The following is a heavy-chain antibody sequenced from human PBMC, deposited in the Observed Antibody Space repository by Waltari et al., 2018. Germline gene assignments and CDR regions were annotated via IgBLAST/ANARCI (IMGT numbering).Heavy chain of an antibody. CDR3: ARSVEGRFDH. CDR2: ITSSNRII. V-gene: IGHV3-48*04. Sequence: VQLVESGGGLQQPGESLRLSCAASGFTFNIYSMNWVRQAPGKGLEWVSYITSSNRIIDYADSVKGRFTTSRDDAKNTLYLQMNSLRGEDTAVYYCARSVEGRFDHWGQGTLVTVSS. CDR1: GFTFNIYS. J-gene: IGHJ4*02.